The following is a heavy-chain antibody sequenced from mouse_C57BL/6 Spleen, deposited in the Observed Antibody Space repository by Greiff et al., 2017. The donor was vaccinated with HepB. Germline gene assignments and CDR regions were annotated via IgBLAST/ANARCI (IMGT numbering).Heavy chain of an antibody. J-gene: IGHJ3*01. Sequence: EVQLQQSGPELVKPGASVKISCKASGYTFTDYYMNWVKQSHGKSLEWIGDINPNNGGTSYNQTFKGKATLTVDKSSSTSYMELRSLTSEDSAVYYCASIYYDYAPAWFAYWGQGTLVTVSA. D-gene: IGHD2-4*01. V-gene: IGHV1-26*01. CDR3: ASIYYDYAPAWFAY. CDR1: GYTFTDYY. CDR2: INPNNGGT.